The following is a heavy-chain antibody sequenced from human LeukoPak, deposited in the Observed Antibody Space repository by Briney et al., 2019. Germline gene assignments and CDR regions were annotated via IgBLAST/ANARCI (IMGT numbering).Heavy chain of an antibody. CDR1: GFTFSSYG. J-gene: IGHJ4*02. CDR2: IWYDGSNK. CDR3: AKDQARGYPHYYFVY. Sequence: GGSLRLSCAASGFTFSSYGMHWVRQAPGKGLEWVAVIWYDGSNKYYADSVKGRFTISRDNSKNTLYLQMNSLRAEDTAVYYCAKDQARGYPHYYFVYWGQGTLVTVSS. V-gene: IGHV3-33*06. D-gene: IGHD3-22*01.